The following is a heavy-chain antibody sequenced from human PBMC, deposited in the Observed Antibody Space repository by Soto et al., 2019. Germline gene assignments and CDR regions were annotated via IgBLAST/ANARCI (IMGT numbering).Heavy chain of an antibody. D-gene: IGHD1-1*01. CDR1: GFTFSSYA. CDR2: ISYDGSNK. CDR3: ARDDNGLDP. V-gene: IGHV3-30-3*01. Sequence: ESGGGVVQPGRSLRLSCAASGFTFSSYAMHWVRQAPGKGLEWVAVISYDGSNKYYADSVKGRFTISRDNSKNTLYLQMNSLRAEDTAVYYCARDDNGLDPWGQGTLVTVSS. J-gene: IGHJ5*02.